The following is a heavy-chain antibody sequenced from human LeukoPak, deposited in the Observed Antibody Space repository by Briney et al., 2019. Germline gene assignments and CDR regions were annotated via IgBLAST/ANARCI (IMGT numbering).Heavy chain of an antibody. D-gene: IGHD5-12*01. J-gene: IGHJ4*02. CDR2: IYSGGDT. CDR1: GFTVSSNY. Sequence: GGSLRLSCAVSGFTVSSNYMSWVRQAPGKGLEWVSVIYSGGDTYYADSVKGRFTISRDNSKNTVYLQMNSLRAEDTAVYYCARGIEGYSGLYYFDYWGQGTLVTVSS. CDR3: ARGIEGYSGLYYFDY. V-gene: IGHV3-53*01.